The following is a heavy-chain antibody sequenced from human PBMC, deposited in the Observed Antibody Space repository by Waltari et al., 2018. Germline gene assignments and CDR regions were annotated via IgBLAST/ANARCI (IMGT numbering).Heavy chain of an antibody. CDR2: IYYSGST. V-gene: IGHV4-39*01. J-gene: IGHJ5*02. CDR3: ARHWKKSGYRFDP. CDR1: GGSISSSSYY. Sequence: QLQLQESGPGLVKPLETLSLTCTVSGGSISSSSYYWGWIRQSPGKGLEWIGSIYYSGSTYYNPTLKSRVTISGDTSKNQFSLKLSSVTAADTAVYYCARHWKKSGYRFDPWGQGTLVTVSS. D-gene: IGHD5-12*01.